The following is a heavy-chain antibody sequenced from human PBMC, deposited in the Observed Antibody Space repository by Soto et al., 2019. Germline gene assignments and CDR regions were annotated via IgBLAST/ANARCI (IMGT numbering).Heavy chain of an antibody. CDR1: GFTFSSYG. CDR3: ARGTGSSWYSAYGMDV. D-gene: IGHD6-13*01. J-gene: IGHJ6*02. CDR2: IWSDGSNK. Sequence: GGSLRLSCAASGFTFSSYGMHWVRQAPGKGLEWVAVIWSDGSNKYYADSVKGRFTISRDNSKRTLYLQMNSLRAEDTAVYYCARGTGSSWYSAYGMDVWGQGTTVTVSS. V-gene: IGHV3-33*01.